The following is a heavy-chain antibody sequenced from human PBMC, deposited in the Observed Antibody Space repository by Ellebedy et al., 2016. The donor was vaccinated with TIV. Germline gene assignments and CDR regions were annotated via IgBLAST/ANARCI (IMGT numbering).Heavy chain of an antibody. J-gene: IGHJ5*02. CDR3: ASAPLYYDFWSGYYTGLGGAGWDQHNWFDP. CDR2: IYYSGST. D-gene: IGHD3-3*01. CDR1: GGSISSSSYY. Sequence: SETLSLTXTVSGGSISSSSYYWGWIRQPPGKGLEWIGSIYYSGSTYYNPSLKSRVTISVDTSKNQFSLKLSSVTAADTAVYYCASAPLYYDFWSGYYTGLGGAGWDQHNWFDPWGQGTLVTVSS. V-gene: IGHV4-39*01.